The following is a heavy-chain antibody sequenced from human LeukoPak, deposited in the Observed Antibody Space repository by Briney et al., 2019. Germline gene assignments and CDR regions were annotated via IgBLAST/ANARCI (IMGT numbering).Heavy chain of an antibody. CDR3: ARDPITMVRGVVNWFDP. D-gene: IGHD3-10*01. CDR2: INTNTGNP. Sequence: ASVKVSCKSSGYTFTSYAMNWVRQAPGQGLEWMGWINTNTGNPTYAQGFTGRFVFSLDTSVSTAYLQISSLKAEDTAVYYCARDPITMVRGVVNWFDPWGQGTLVTVSS. V-gene: IGHV7-4-1*02. J-gene: IGHJ5*02. CDR1: GYTFTSYA.